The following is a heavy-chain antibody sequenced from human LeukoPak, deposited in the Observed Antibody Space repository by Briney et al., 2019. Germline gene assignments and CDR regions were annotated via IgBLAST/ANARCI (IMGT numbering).Heavy chain of an antibody. D-gene: IGHD6-6*01. CDR1: GGTFSSYA. CDR3: ARAKPIAARNNWFDP. CDR2: IIPIFGTA. J-gene: IGHJ5*02. Sequence: GSSVKVSCKASGGTFSSYAISWVRQAPGQGLVWMGGIIPIFGTANYAQKFQGRATITADKSTSTAYMELSSLRSEDTAVYYCARAKPIAARNNWFDPWGQGTLVTVSS. V-gene: IGHV1-69*06.